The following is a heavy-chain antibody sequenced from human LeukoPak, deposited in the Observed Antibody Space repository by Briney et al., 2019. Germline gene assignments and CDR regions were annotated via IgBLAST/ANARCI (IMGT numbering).Heavy chain of an antibody. V-gene: IGHV4-59*01. D-gene: IGHD3-10*01. J-gene: IGHJ4*02. CDR1: GGSISSYY. Sequence: SETLSLTCTVSGGSISSYYWSWIRQPPGKGLEWIGYIYYSGSTNYNPSLKSRVTISVDTSKNQFSLKLSSVTAADTAVYYCARGPPDYGSGSYTDYWGQGTLVTVSS. CDR2: IYYSGST. CDR3: ARGPPDYGSGSYTDY.